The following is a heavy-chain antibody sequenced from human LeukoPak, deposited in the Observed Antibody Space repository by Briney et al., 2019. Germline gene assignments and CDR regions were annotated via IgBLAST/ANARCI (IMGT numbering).Heavy chain of an antibody. V-gene: IGHV4-39*01. CDR1: GGSISDSTYY. CDR3: AKHARHGTGDKWFDP. J-gene: IGHJ5*02. Sequence: SETLSLTCTVSGGSISDSTYYWGWIRQPPGKGLDWIGSIRFSGSTFYTPSLRSRVIISVDTSKNQMSLQLTSVTAADTAVYYCAKHARHGTGDKWFDPWGQGTLVTVSS. CDR2: IRFSGST. D-gene: IGHD3-10*01.